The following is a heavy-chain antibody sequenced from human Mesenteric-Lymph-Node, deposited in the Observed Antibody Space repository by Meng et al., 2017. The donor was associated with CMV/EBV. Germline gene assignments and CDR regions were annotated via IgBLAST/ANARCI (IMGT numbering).Heavy chain of an antibody. D-gene: IGHD2-15*01. CDR1: GGSFSGYY. CDR3: ARGSDIPVNNY. J-gene: IGHJ4*02. Sequence: QGQLQQWGAGRLKPQETLSLTCAVYGGSFSGYYWSWIRQPPGKGLEWIGEINHSGVPNYNPSLKSRVTISLDRSKNQFSLKLSSVTAEDTAVYYCARGSDIPVNNYWGQGTLVTVSS. CDR2: INHSGVP. V-gene: IGHV4-34*01.